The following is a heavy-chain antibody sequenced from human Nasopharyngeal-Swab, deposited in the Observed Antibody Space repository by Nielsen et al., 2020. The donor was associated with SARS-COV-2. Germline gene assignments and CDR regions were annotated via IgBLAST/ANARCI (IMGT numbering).Heavy chain of an antibody. CDR3: ARGPTTVVTLYYFDY. V-gene: IGHV3-74*01. CDR2: INSDGSST. D-gene: IGHD4-23*01. CDR1: GFTFSSYW. J-gene: IGHJ4*02. Sequence: GESLKISCAASGFTFSSYWMHWVRQAPGKGLVWVSRINSDGSSTSYADSVKGRFTISRDNAKNTLYLQMNSLRAEDTAVYYCARGPTTVVTLYYFDYWGQGTLVTVSS.